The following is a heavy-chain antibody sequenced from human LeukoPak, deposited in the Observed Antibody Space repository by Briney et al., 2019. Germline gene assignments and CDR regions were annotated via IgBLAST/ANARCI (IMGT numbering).Heavy chain of an antibody. CDR2: INPNSGGT. CDR3: ARSRRMAVNWFDP. V-gene: IGHV1-2*02. Sequence: GASVKVSCKASGYTFTGYYMHWMRQAPGQGLEWMGWINPNSGGTNYAQKFQGRVTMTRDTSISTAYMELSRLRSDDTAVYYCARSRRMAVNWFDPWGQGTLVTVSS. J-gene: IGHJ5*02. CDR1: GYTFTGYY. D-gene: IGHD5-24*01.